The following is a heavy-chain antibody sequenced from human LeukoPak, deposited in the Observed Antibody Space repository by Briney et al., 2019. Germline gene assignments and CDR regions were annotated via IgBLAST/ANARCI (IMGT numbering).Heavy chain of an antibody. CDR3: ARDSPDRYSSGYLYYFDY. CDR1: GYTFSSYG. Sequence: ASVKVSCKASGYTFSSYGISWVRQAPGQGLEWMGWISAYNGNTNYVQKPQGRVTITTDTSASTAYMELRSLRTDDTAVYYCARDSPDRYSSGYLYYFDYWGQGTLVTVSS. J-gene: IGHJ4*02. CDR2: ISAYNGNT. D-gene: IGHD3-22*01. V-gene: IGHV1-18*01.